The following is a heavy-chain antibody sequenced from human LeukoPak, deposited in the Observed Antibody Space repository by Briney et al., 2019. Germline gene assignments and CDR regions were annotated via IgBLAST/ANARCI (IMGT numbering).Heavy chain of an antibody. J-gene: IGHJ5*02. CDR3: TRDHNTIFGVVIQAGFDP. Sequence: ASVKVSCKASGYIFTSYGISWVRQAPGQGLEWMGWISGYNGNTNYVQKLQGRVTMTTDTSTSTAYMELRSLRSDDTAVYYCTRDHNTIFGVVIQAGFDPWGQGTLVTVSS. D-gene: IGHD3-3*01. V-gene: IGHV1-18*01. CDR2: ISGYNGNT. CDR1: GYIFTSYG.